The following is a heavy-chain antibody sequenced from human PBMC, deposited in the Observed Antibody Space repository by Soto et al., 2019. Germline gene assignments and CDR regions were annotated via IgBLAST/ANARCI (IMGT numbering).Heavy chain of an antibody. J-gene: IGHJ5*02. Sequence: QVQLVQSGAEVKKPGASVKVSCKASGYTFTSYGISWVRQAPGQGLEWMGWISAYNGNTNYAQKLQGRVTMTTDTSTSTAYMELRSLRSDDTAVYYCAIASYYGSGSRKRNNWFDPWGQGTLVTVSS. CDR3: AIASYYGSGSRKRNNWFDP. CDR2: ISAYNGNT. CDR1: GYTFTSYG. D-gene: IGHD3-10*01. V-gene: IGHV1-18*01.